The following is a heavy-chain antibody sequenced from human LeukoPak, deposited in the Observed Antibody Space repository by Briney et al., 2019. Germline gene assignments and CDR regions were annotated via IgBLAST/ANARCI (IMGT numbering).Heavy chain of an antibody. CDR1: GYTLTELS. D-gene: IGHD3-22*01. J-gene: IGHJ3*02. CDR2: FDPEDGET. V-gene: IGHV1-24*01. Sequence: ASVKVSCKVSGYTLTELSMHWVRQAPGKGLEWMGGFDPEDGETIYAQKFQGRVTMTEDTSTDTAYMELSSLRSEDTAVYYCAKYIYDNERGAFDIWGQGTMVTVSS. CDR3: AKYIYDNERGAFDI.